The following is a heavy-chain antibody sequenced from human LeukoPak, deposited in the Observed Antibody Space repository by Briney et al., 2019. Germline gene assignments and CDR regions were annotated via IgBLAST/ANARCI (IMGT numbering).Heavy chain of an antibody. V-gene: IGHV1-2*02. CDR3: ARELATVTTLVFDY. J-gene: IGHJ4*02. Sequence: ASVKVSCKASGYTFTGYYMHWVRQAPGQGLEWMGWINPNSGGTNYAQKFQGRVIMTRDTSISTAYMELSRLRSDDTAVYYCARELATVTTLVFDYWGQGTLVTVSS. D-gene: IGHD4-17*01. CDR2: INPNSGGT. CDR1: GYTFTGYY.